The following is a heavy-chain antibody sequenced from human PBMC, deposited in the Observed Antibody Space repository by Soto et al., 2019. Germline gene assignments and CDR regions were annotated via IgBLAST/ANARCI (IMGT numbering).Heavy chain of an antibody. V-gene: IGHV4-34*01. Sequence: SETLSLTCAVYGGSFSGYYWSWIRQPPGKGLEWIGEINHSGSTNYNPSLKSRVTISVDTSKNQFSLKLSSVTAADTAVYYCAWLSQLHYYSYGMDVWGQGTTVTVSS. CDR1: GGSFSGYY. J-gene: IGHJ6*02. CDR2: INHSGST. D-gene: IGHD1-1*01. CDR3: AWLSQLHYYSYGMDV.